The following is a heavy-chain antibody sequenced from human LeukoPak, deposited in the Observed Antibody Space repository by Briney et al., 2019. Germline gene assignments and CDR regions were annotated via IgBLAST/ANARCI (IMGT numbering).Heavy chain of an antibody. CDR1: GFTFSSYE. V-gene: IGHV3-48*03. CDR3: AALGITMIGGV. Sequence: GGSLRLSCAASGFTFSSYEMNWVRQAPGKGLEWVSYISSSGSTIYYAGSVNGRFTISRDNAKNSLYLQMNSLRAEDTAVYYCAALGITMIGGVWGKGTTVTISS. J-gene: IGHJ6*04. CDR2: ISSSGSTI. D-gene: IGHD3-10*02.